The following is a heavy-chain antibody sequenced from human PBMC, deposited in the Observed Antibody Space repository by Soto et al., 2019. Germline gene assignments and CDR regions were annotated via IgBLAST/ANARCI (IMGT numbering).Heavy chain of an antibody. CDR1: GFTFGDYA. D-gene: IGHD1-20*01. CDR3: TREDNWNAFDI. CDR2: IRSKAYGGTT. V-gene: IGHV3-49*03. Sequence: GGSLRLSCTASGFTFGDYAMSWFRQAPGKGLEWVGFIRSKAYGGTTEYAAAVKGRFTISSDDSKSIAYLQMNSLKTEDTAVYYCTREDNWNAFDIWGQGTMVTVSS. J-gene: IGHJ3*02.